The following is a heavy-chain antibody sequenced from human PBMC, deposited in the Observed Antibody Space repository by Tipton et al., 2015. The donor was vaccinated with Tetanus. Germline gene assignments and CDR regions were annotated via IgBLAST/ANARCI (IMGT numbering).Heavy chain of an antibody. V-gene: IGHV1-18*01. J-gene: IGHJ6*02. CDR2: LSAYNGKT. Sequence: QSGAEVKEPGASVKVSCKASGYNFVNFGISWVRQAPGQGLEWMGWLSAYNGKTKYAQRLQGRVTMTTDRSASTAYMDLRRLRSYDTALYYCARVQEQRIYYYGMDVWGQGATVTVSS. D-gene: IGHD6-25*01. CDR1: GYNFVNFG. CDR3: ARVQEQRIYYYGMDV.